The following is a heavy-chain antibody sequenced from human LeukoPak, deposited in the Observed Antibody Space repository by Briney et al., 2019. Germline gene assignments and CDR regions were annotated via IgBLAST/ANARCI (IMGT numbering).Heavy chain of an antibody. Sequence: SESLSLTCAVYGGSSSGYYWSWVRPPPGKGLEWIGEINHSGSTNYNPSLKNRVTISVDTSKNQFSLKPSSVTGADTAVYYCARAGTRVKLNWFDPWGQGTLVTVSS. D-gene: IGHD6-13*01. V-gene: IGHV4-34*01. CDR2: INHSGST. J-gene: IGHJ5*02. CDR3: ARAGTRVKLNWFDP. CDR1: GGSSSGYY.